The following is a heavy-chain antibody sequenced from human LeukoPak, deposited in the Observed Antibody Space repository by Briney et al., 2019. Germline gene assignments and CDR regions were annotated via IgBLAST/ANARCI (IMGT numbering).Heavy chain of an antibody. CDR2: INHSGST. CDR1: GGSFSGYY. J-gene: IGHJ1*01. CDR3: ARGRRAYYYGSGSFLDYFQH. D-gene: IGHD3-10*01. Sequence: SETLSLTCAVHGGSFSGYYWSWVRQHPGKGLEWIGEINHSGSTNYNPSLKSRVTISVDTSKNQFSLKLSSVTAADTAVYYCARGRRAYYYGSGSFLDYFQHWGQGTLVAVSS. V-gene: IGHV4-34*01.